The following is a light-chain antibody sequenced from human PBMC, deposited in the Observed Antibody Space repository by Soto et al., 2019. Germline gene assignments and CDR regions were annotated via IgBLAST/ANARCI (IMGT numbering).Light chain of an antibody. J-gene: IGKJ5*01. CDR3: QQYNNWFSIT. V-gene: IGKV3-15*01. CDR2: GAS. CDR1: QRISGN. Sequence: EIVMTQSPATLSVSRGERATLSCRASQRISGNLAWYQQKPGQAPRLLIYGASTRANGIPAGFSGSGSGTEFTLTISSLQSEDYAVYYCQQYNNWFSITFGQGTRLEIK.